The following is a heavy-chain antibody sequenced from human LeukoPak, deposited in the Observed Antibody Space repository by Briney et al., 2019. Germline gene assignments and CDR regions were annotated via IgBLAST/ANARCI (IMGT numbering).Heavy chain of an antibody. CDR1: GGSFSGYY. Sequence: TSETLSLTCAVYGGSFSGYYWSWIRQPPGKGLEWIGEINHSGSTNYNPSLKSRVTISVDTSKNQFSLKLSSVTAADTAVYYCARVRSSSWYRYWGQGTLVTVSS. CDR2: INHSGST. V-gene: IGHV4-34*01. CDR3: ARVRSSSWYRY. J-gene: IGHJ4*02. D-gene: IGHD6-13*01.